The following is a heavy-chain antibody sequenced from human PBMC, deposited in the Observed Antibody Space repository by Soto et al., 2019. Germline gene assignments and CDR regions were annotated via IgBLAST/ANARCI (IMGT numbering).Heavy chain of an antibody. J-gene: IGHJ5*02. V-gene: IGHV4-4*02. CDR2: IYHSGST. Sequence: SETLSLTCAVSGGSISSSNWWSWVRQPPGKGLEWIGEIYHSGSTNYNPSLKSRVTISVDKSKNQFSLTLTSVTAADTAVYYCARQCRGVTCHWFVPWGQGTLVT. CDR1: GGSISSSNW. D-gene: IGHD2-15*01. CDR3: ARQCRGVTCHWFVP.